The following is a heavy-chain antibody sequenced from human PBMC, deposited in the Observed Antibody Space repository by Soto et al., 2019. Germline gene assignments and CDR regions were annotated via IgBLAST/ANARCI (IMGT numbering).Heavy chain of an antibody. CDR3: ARALGRWFDP. J-gene: IGHJ5*02. CDR2: ISADNGNT. V-gene: IGHV1-18*04. CDR1: GYTFTSYG. D-gene: IGHD7-27*01. Sequence: XVNVSCNASGYTFTSYGISWVRQAPGQGLEWMGWISADNGNTNYAQKLQGRVTMTTDTSTSTAYMELRSLRSDDTAVYYCARALGRWFDPWGQGTLVTVSS.